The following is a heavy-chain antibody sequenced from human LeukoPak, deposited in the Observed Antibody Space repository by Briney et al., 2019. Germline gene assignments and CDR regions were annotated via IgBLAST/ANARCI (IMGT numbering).Heavy chain of an antibody. CDR2: IYYSGST. J-gene: IGHJ4*02. Sequence: PSETLSLTCTVSGGSISSYYWSWIRQPPGKGLEWIGYIYYSGSTNYNPSLKSRVTISVDTSKNQFSLKLSSVTAADTAVYYCAREELWFGELDSGYFDCWGQGTLVTVSS. V-gene: IGHV4-59*01. CDR3: AREELWFGELDSGYFDC. D-gene: IGHD3-10*01. CDR1: GGSISSYY.